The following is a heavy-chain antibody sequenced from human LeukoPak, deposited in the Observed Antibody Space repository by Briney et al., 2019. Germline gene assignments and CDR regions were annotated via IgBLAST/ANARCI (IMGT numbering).Heavy chain of an antibody. Sequence: SVKVSCKASGGTLSTYPISWVRQAPGQGLEWMGGTIPMFGTAKYAQKFQGRVTFTTDESTNTAYMELSSLRSQDTAVYYCARAGSSSVIRFDYWGQGTLVTVSS. CDR3: ARAGSSSVIRFDY. J-gene: IGHJ4*02. D-gene: IGHD2-21*01. CDR2: TIPMFGTA. V-gene: IGHV1-69*05. CDR1: GGTLSTYP.